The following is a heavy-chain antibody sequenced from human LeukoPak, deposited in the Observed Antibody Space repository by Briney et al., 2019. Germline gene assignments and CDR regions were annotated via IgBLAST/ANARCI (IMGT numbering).Heavy chain of an antibody. V-gene: IGHV3-15*01. CDR2: IKSKTDGGTA. CDR3: AKVWELLSSYYFDY. Sequence: PGGSLRLSCAASGFTFSNAWMSWVRQAPGKGLEWVGRIKSKTDGGTADYAAPVKGRFTISRDDSKNTLYLQMNSLRAEDTAVYYCAKVWELLSSYYFDYWGQGTLVTVSS. CDR1: GFTFSNAW. J-gene: IGHJ4*02. D-gene: IGHD1-26*01.